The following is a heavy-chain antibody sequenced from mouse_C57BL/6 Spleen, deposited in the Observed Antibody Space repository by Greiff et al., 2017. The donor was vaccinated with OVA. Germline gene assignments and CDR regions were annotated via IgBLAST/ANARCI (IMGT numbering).Heavy chain of an antibody. CDR2: ISYDGSN. CDR1: GYSITSGYY. V-gene: IGHV3-6*01. Sequence: EVQLQESGPGLVKPSQSLSLTCSVTGYSITSGYYWNWIRQFPGNKLEWMGYISYDGSNNYNPSLKNRISITRDTSKNQFFLKLNSVTTEDTATYYCARDYGSKGMDYWGQGTSVTVSS. D-gene: IGHD1-1*01. CDR3: ARDYGSKGMDY. J-gene: IGHJ4*01.